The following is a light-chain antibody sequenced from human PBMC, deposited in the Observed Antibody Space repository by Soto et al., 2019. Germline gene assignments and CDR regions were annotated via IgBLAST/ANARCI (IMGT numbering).Light chain of an antibody. CDR1: SSDVGGYNY. CDR3: ASYTRSNTFPYV. CDR2: EVT. J-gene: IGLJ1*01. Sequence: QSALTQPASVSGSPGQSITIYCIGTSSDVGGYNYVSWYQQHPGKAPKLMIYEVTNRPSGVSNRFSGSKSGNAASLTISGLQAEDEADYYCASYTRSNTFPYVFGSGTKVTVL. V-gene: IGLV2-14*01.